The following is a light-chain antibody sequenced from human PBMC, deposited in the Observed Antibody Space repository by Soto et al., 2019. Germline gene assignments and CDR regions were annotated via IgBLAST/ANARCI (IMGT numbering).Light chain of an antibody. V-gene: IGKV2-28*01. CDR2: LGS. J-gene: IGKJ3*01. CDR1: QSLLHSNGYNY. Sequence: DIVMTQSPLSLPVTPGEPASISCRSSQSLLHSNGYNYLDWYLQKPGQSPQLLIDLGSNRASGVPDRFSGSGSGTDFTLKISRVEAEDVGVYYCMQASQTPRTLGRGTKVDIK. CDR3: MQASQTPRT.